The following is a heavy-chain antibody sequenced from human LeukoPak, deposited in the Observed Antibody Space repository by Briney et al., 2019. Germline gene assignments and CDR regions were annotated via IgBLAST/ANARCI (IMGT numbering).Heavy chain of an antibody. V-gene: IGHV1-18*01. CDR2: ISAYNGNT. Sequence: ASVKVSCKASGHTFTSYGISWVRQAPGQGLEWMGWISAYNGNTNYAQKLQGRVTMTTDTSTSTAYMELRSLRSDDTAVYYCARDLAYYYDSSGYYPQDYGMDVWGQGTTVTVSS. CDR3: ARDLAYYYDSSGYYPQDYGMDV. D-gene: IGHD3-22*01. J-gene: IGHJ6*02. CDR1: GHTFTSYG.